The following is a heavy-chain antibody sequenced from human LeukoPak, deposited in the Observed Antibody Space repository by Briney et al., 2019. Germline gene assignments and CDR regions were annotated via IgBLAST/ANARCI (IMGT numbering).Heavy chain of an antibody. CDR3: ARDVSRESSSGWSYAFDI. CDR1: GGSISSGGYY. Sequence: SETLSLTCTVSGGSISSGGYYWSWIRQHPGKGLGWIGYIYYSGSTYYNPSLKSRVTISVDTSKNQFSLKLSSVTAADTAVYYCARDVSRESSSGWSYAFDIWGQGTMVTVSS. CDR2: IYYSGST. J-gene: IGHJ3*02. V-gene: IGHV4-31*03. D-gene: IGHD6-19*01.